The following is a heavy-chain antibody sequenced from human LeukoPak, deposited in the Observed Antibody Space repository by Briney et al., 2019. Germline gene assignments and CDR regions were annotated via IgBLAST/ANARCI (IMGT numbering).Heavy chain of an antibody. J-gene: IGHJ3*02. D-gene: IGHD3-10*01. Sequence: SETLSLTCIVSGGSISSNYWSWIRQPPGKGLEWIGYIYYSGSTNYNPSLKSRVTISVDTSKNQFSLKLSSVTAADTAVYYCARVVPSLGIGIWGQGTMVTVSS. CDR1: GGSISSNY. V-gene: IGHV4-59*01. CDR2: IYYSGST. CDR3: ARVVPSLGIGI.